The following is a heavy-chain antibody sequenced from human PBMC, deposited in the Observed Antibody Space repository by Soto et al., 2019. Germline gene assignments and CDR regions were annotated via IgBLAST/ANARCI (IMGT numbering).Heavy chain of an antibody. J-gene: IGHJ1*01. CDR3: ARDRVESGYPEYFQH. V-gene: IGHV3-53*01. D-gene: IGHD3-22*01. CDR1: GFTVSGNY. Sequence: EVQLVESGGGLIQPGGSLRLSCAASGFTVSGNYMSWVRQAPGKGLEWVSVIYSGGSTYYADSVKGRFTISRDNSKNTLYLQMNSLRAEDTAVYDCARDRVESGYPEYFQHWGQGTLVTVSS. CDR2: IYSGGST.